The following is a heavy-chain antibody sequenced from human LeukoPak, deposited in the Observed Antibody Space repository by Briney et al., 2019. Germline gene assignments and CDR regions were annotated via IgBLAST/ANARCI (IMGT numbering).Heavy chain of an antibody. V-gene: IGHV4-59*01. J-gene: IGHJ3*02. D-gene: IGHD3-22*01. CDR2: IYYSGSN. Sequence: SETLSLTCTVSGGSISSYYWSWIRQPPGKGLEWIGYIYYSGSNNYNPSLKSRVTISVDTSKNQFSLKLSSVTAADTAVYYCARGGDYYYDSSGYSDAFDIWGQGTMVTVSS. CDR1: GGSISSYY. CDR3: ARGGDYYYDSSGYSDAFDI.